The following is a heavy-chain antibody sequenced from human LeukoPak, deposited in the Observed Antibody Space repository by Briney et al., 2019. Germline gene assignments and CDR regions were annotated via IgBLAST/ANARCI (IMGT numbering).Heavy chain of an antibody. CDR2: ISGGSSFT. CDR1: GFSFSSFS. J-gene: IGHJ4*02. Sequence: GGSLRLSCAASGFSFSSFSMNWVRQAPGKGLEWVSYISGGSSFTYYVDSVKGRFTISRDNAKNSLNVQLNSLRAEDTAVYYCARGGFGGNPFDYWGQGTLVTVSS. CDR3: ARGGFGGNPFDY. V-gene: IGHV3-21*01. D-gene: IGHD4-23*01.